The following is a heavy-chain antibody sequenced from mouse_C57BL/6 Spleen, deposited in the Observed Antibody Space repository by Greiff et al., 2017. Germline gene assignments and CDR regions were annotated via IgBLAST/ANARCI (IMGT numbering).Heavy chain of an antibody. Sequence: EVQLVESGGGLVKPGGSLKLSCAASGFTFSDYGMHWVRQAPEKGLEWVAYISSGSSTIYYADKVKGRFTISRDNAKNTLFLQRSSLGLYDTAMYYCGKRLPIDYWGQGTSVTVSS. D-gene: IGHD3-2*02. CDR2: ISSGSSTI. CDR3: GKRLPIDY. V-gene: IGHV5-17*01. CDR1: GFTFSDYG. J-gene: IGHJ4*01.